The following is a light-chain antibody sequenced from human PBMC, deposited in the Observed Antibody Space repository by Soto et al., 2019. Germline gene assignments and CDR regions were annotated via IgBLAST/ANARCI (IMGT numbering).Light chain of an antibody. CDR2: AAS. CDR3: QQYGSSPRT. J-gene: IGKJ1*01. V-gene: IGKV3-20*01. CDR1: QSVSSSY. Sequence: EIVLTQSPGTLSLSPGERATLSCRASQSVSSSYLAWYQHRPGQAPRLLIYAASRRATGIPDRFSGGGSGTDFTLTISRLEPEDFAVYYCQQYGSSPRTFGQGTKVDIK.